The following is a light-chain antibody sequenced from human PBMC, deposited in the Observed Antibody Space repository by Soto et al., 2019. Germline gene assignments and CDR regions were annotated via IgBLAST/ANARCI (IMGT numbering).Light chain of an antibody. J-gene: IGKJ1*01. V-gene: IGKV3-20*01. CDR2: GAS. CDR3: QQYGSSPWT. CDR1: QTVTTSY. Sequence: IVLTQSPGTLSLSPGERATLSCRASQTVTTSYLAWYQHTPGQAPRLLIYGASSRATDIPDRFSGSGSGTDFTLTISRLEPEDFAVYYCQQYGSSPWTFGQGTKVDIK.